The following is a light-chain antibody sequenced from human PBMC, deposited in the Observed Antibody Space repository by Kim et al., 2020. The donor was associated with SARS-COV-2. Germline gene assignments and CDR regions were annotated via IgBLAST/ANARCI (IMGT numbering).Light chain of an antibody. CDR2: AAS. CDR1: QSISSY. CDR3: QQIYSTPHT. Sequence: DIQMTQSPSSLSASVGDRVTITCRASQSISSYLNWYQQKPGKAPKLLIYAASSLQSGVPSRFSGSGYGTDFTLTISSLQPEDFATYYCQQIYSTPHTFGQGTKLEI. V-gene: IGKV1-39*01. J-gene: IGKJ2*01.